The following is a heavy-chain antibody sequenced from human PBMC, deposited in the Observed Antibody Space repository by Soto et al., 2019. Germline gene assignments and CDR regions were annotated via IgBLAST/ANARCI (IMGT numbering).Heavy chain of an antibody. J-gene: IGHJ5*02. Sequence: SETLSLTCTVSGGSMSSGSDYWGWIRQSPGKGLEWIGTFYHSGSIYYNPSLKSRVTISVDTSKAQFFVKLSSVTAADTAVYYCALQETWTTFYTNHFDPWGQGTLVTVSS. CDR1: GGSMSSGSDY. V-gene: IGHV4-39*01. D-gene: IGHD3-16*01. CDR3: ALQETWTTFYTNHFDP. CDR2: FYHSGSI.